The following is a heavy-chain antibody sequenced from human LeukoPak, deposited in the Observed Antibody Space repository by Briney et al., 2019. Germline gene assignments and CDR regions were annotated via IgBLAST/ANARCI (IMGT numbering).Heavy chain of an antibody. J-gene: IGHJ4*02. CDR1: GGSISSYY. Sequence: SETLSLTCTVSGGSISSYYWSWIRQPPGKGLEWIGYIYYSGSTNYNPSLKSRVTISVDTSKNQISLKLSSVTAADTAVYYCARVGIAARPFFDYWGQGTLVTVSS. D-gene: IGHD6-6*01. CDR2: IYYSGST. V-gene: IGHV4-59*01. CDR3: ARVGIAARPFFDY.